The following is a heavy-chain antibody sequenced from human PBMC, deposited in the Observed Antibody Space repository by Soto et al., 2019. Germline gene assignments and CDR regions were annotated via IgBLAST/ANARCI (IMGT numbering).Heavy chain of an antibody. Sequence: QVTLKESGPVLVKPTETLTLTCTVSGFSLSNARMGVSWIRQPPGKALEWLAHIFSNDEKSYSTSLKSRLTISTDTSKSQVVLTMTNMDPVDTATYFCARTIDTGGYSYTQDYFDYWGQGTLVTVSS. V-gene: IGHV2-26*01. CDR1: GFSLSNARMG. J-gene: IGHJ4*02. CDR2: IFSNDEK. D-gene: IGHD5-18*01. CDR3: ARTIDTGGYSYTQDYFDY.